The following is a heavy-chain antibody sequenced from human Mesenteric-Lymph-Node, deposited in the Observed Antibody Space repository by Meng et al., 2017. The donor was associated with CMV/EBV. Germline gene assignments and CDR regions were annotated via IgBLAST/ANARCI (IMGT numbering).Heavy chain of an antibody. CDR1: GFTFNNYA. J-gene: IGHJ2*01. CDR2: IHGGGISP. Sequence: LSLTCAASGFTFNNYAMNWVRQAPGKGLEWVSGIHGGGISPLYAASVKGRFTISRDNSRNTLYLQMNSLRVEDTAVYYCAKRGEEYYHDSSGYYWYFNVWGRGTLVTVSS. D-gene: IGHD3-22*01. V-gene: IGHV3-23*03. CDR3: AKRGEEYYHDSSGYYWYFNV.